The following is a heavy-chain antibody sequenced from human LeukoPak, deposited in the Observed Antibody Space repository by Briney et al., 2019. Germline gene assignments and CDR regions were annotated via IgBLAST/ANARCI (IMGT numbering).Heavy chain of an antibody. J-gene: IGHJ4*02. CDR3: ARVKRSSSWYVFDY. Sequence: GGSLRLSCAASGFTFSSYSMNWVRQAPGKGLERVAVISYDGSNKYYADSVKGRFTISRDNTKNTLYLQMNSLRAEDTAVYYCARVKRSSSWYVFDYWGQGTLVTVSS. V-gene: IGHV3-30*03. D-gene: IGHD6-13*01. CDR2: ISYDGSNK. CDR1: GFTFSSYS.